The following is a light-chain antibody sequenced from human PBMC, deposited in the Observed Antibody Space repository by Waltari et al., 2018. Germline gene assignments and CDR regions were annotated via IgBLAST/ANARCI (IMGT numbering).Light chain of an antibody. V-gene: IGKV2D-29*01. CDR3: LQTIPLPRT. J-gene: IGKJ1*01. CDR2: EVT. Sequence: QSLLNSNGKTSLYCYLQTAGQPPHLLIYEVTNRFSRVDDRFNGSWSGNYFTLKISLVEADDVVVYYYLQTIPLPRTFGQGTKVEIK. CDR1: QSLLNSNGKTS.